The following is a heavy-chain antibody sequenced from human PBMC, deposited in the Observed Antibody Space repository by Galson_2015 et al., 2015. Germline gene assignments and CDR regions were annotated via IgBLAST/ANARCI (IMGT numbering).Heavy chain of an antibody. CDR3: ARRAAIGSNWFDS. D-gene: IGHD3-10*01. CDR2: YPGDSDT. V-gene: IGHV5-51*01. J-gene: IGHJ5*01. Sequence: YPGDSDTRYSPSFQGQVTMSADKSINTAYLQWDSLKASDTAIYYCARRAAIGSNWFDSWGQGTLVTVSS.